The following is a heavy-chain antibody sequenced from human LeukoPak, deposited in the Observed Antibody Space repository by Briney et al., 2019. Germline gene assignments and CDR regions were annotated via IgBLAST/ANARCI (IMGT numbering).Heavy chain of an antibody. D-gene: IGHD6-13*01. CDR2: INHSGST. J-gene: IGHJ5*02. V-gene: IGHV4-39*07. Sequence: NPSETLSLTCTVSGGSISSSSYYWGWIRQPPGKGLEWIGEINHSGSTNYNPSLKSRVTISVDTSKNQFSLKLSSVTAADTAVYYCARGGRYGYSSSWSQFDPWGQGTLVTVSS. CDR1: GGSISSSSYY. CDR3: ARGGRYGYSSSWSQFDP.